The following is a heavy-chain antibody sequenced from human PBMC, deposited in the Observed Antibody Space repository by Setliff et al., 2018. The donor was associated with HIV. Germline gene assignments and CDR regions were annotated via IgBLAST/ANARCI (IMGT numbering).Heavy chain of an antibody. D-gene: IGHD7-27*01. J-gene: IGHJ4*02. CDR1: GFTFSDYT. CDR2: ITSGSTYV. V-gene: IGHV3-21*01. Sequence: LRLSCAASGFTFSDYTMNWVRQAPGKGLEWVSSITSGSTYVNYADSVKGRFSISRDNSKNSLYLQMISLRAEDTALYYCARQGNWEFDYWGQGTLVTVSS. CDR3: ARQGNWEFDY.